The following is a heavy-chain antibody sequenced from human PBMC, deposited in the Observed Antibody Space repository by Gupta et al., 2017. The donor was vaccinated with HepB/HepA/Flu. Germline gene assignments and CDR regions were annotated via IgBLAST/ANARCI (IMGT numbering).Heavy chain of an antibody. CDR3: ARGYRLRLLEWLENWFDP. Sequence: QVQLVQSGAEVKKPGSSVQVSCKASGGTFSSYAISWVRQAPGQGLEWMGRIIPILGIANYAQKFQGRVTITADKSTSTAYMELSSLRSEDTAVYYCARGYRLRLLEWLENWFDPWGQGTLVTGAS. CDR1: GGTFSSYA. CDR2: IIPILGIA. V-gene: IGHV1-69*04. D-gene: IGHD3-3*01. J-gene: IGHJ5*02.